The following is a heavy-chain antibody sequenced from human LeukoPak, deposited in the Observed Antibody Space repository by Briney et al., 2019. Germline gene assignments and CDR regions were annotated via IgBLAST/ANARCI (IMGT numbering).Heavy chain of an antibody. Sequence: GGSLRLSCAASGFTLITNDMTWVRQAPGKGLEWVSVLYSDGNTKYADSVQGRFTISRDNSKNTLYLEMNSLSPDDTAVYYCARGVEPLAANTLAYWGQGTLVTVSS. D-gene: IGHD1-14*01. V-gene: IGHV3-53*01. J-gene: IGHJ4*02. CDR2: LYSDGNT. CDR3: ARGVEPLAANTLAY. CDR1: GFTLITND.